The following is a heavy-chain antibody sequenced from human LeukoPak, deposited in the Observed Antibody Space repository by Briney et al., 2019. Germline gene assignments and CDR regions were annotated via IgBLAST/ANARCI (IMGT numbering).Heavy chain of an antibody. V-gene: IGHV3-21*04. CDR2: IISSSTYI. J-gene: IGHJ4*02. Sequence: PGGSLRLSCTASGFTFSIYTMTWVRQAPGKGLEWVSSIISSSTYIYYADSVKGRFTISRDNAKNSLYLHMNSLRSEDTAVYYCARWGRTYNILTGYSYWGQGTLVTVSS. CDR3: ARWGRTYNILTGYSY. CDR1: GFTFSIYT. D-gene: IGHD3-9*01.